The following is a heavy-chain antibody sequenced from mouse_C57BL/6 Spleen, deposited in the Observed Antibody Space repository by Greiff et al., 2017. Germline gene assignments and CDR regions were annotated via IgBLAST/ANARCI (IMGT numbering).Heavy chain of an antibody. CDR2: IWSGGST. D-gene: IGHD2-1*01. CDR3: ARTFYYGKADAMDY. V-gene: IGHV2-2*01. CDR1: GFSLTSYG. J-gene: IGHJ4*01. Sequence: VKLMESGPGLVQPSQSLSITCTVSGFSLTSYGVHWVRQSPGKGLEWLGVIWSGGSTDYNAAFISRLSISKDNSKSQVFFKMNSLQADDTAIYYCARTFYYGKADAMDYWGQGTSVTVSS.